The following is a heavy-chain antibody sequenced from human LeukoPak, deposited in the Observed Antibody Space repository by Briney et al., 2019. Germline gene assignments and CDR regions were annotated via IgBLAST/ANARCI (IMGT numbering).Heavy chain of an antibody. CDR3: ARFFIGVGANEDFDY. CDR2: ISSSSSTI. D-gene: IGHD1-26*01. CDR1: GFIFSSYS. J-gene: IGHJ4*02. Sequence: GGSLRLSCAASGFIFSSYSMNWVRQAPGKGLEWVSYISSSSSTIYYADSVKGRFTISRDNAKNSLYLQMNSLRAEDTAVYYCARFFIGVGANEDFDYWGQGTLVTVSS. V-gene: IGHV3-48*01.